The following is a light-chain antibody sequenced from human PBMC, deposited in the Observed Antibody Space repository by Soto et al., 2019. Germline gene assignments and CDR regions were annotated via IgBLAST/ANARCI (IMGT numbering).Light chain of an antibody. CDR2: AAS. CDR3: QRYDIWPPYT. V-gene: IGKV3-15*01. Sequence: MVMTQSPASLSAPPGARGARACMASQTIRSTLAWYQQRPGQAPRLLLYAASTRATGIPPRFSGGGSATEFTVTISSLQSEDFAISYCQRYDIWPPYTFGQGTKVDI. CDR1: QTIRST. J-gene: IGKJ2*01.